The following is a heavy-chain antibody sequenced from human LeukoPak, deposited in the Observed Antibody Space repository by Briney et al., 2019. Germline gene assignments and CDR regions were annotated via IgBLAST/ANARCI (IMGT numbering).Heavy chain of an antibody. Sequence: ASVKVSCKASGYTFTGYYMHWVRQAPGQGLEWTGWINPNSGGTNYAQKFQGRVTMTRDTSISTAYMELSRLRSDDTAVYYCARSRVTVVRGVISPYEPWGQGTLVTVSS. CDR1: GYTFTGYY. V-gene: IGHV1-2*02. CDR2: INPNSGGT. CDR3: ARSRVTVVRGVISPYEP. D-gene: IGHD3-10*01. J-gene: IGHJ5*02.